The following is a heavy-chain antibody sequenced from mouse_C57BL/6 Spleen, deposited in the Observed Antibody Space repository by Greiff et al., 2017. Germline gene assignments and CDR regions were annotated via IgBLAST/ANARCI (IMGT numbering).Heavy chain of an antibody. CDR2: IWSGGST. CDR1: GFSLTSYG. CDR3: ARIDYDGTDYYAMDY. J-gene: IGHJ4*01. D-gene: IGHD2-4*01. V-gene: IGHV2-2*01. Sequence: VMLVESGPGLVQPSQSLSITCTVSGFSLTSYGVHWVRQSPGKGLEWLGVIWSGGSTDYNAAFISRLSISKDNSKSQVFFKMNSLQADDTAIYYCARIDYDGTDYYAMDYWGQGTSVTVSS.